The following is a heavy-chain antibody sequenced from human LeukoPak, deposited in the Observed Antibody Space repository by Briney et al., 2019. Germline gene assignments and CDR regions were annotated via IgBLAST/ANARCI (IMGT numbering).Heavy chain of an antibody. CDR1: GFTFSNYW. J-gene: IGHJ4*02. D-gene: IGHD1-26*01. Sequence: GGSLGLSCAASGFTFSNYWMSWVRQAPGKGLEWVANINQDGSEKYYVDSVKGRFIISRDNAKNSLYLQMNSLRAEDTAVYYCARDVGAGDYWGQGTLVTVSS. CDR3: ARDVGAGDY. V-gene: IGHV3-7*03. CDR2: INQDGSEK.